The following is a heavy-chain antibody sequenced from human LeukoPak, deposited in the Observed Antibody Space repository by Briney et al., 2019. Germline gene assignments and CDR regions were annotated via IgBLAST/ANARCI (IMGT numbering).Heavy chain of an antibody. CDR3: ARESNYHGSGTGWFDP. CDR1: APSVSTYY. Sequence: SQTLSPTRTVSAPSVSTYYSSSVRHPARNWMGWLGYFFDSASTYYNPSLKSRVTTSLDTSKNQLSLKLSSVTAADTGVYYCARESNYHGSGTGWFDPWGQGTLVTVS. CDR2: FFDSAST. D-gene: IGHD3-10*01. J-gene: IGHJ5*02. V-gene: IGHV4-59*02.